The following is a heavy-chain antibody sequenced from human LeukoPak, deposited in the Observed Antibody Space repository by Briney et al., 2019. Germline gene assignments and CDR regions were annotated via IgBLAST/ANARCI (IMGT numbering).Heavy chain of an antibody. Sequence: PGGSLRLSCAASGFTFSSYSMNWVRQAPGKGLEWVSSISSSSSYIYYADSVKGRFTISRDNAKNSLYLQMNSLRAEDTAVYYCARDYCSGGSCHQGWFDPWGQGTLVTVSS. CDR3: ARDYCSGGSCHQGWFDP. CDR1: GFTFSSYS. D-gene: IGHD2-15*01. CDR2: ISSSSSYI. J-gene: IGHJ5*02. V-gene: IGHV3-21*01.